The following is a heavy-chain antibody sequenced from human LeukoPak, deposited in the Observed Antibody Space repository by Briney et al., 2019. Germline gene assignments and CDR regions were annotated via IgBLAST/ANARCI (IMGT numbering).Heavy chain of an antibody. CDR1: GGSISSYY. V-gene: IGHV4-59*01. Sequence: SETLSLTCTVSGGSISSYYWSWIRQPPGKGLEWIGYIYYSGSTNYNPSLKSRVTISVDTSKNQFSLKLSSVTAADTAVYYCARHIVVVPAAPNWFDPWGQGTLVTVSS. J-gene: IGHJ5*02. D-gene: IGHD2-2*01. CDR2: IYYSGST. CDR3: ARHIVVVPAAPNWFDP.